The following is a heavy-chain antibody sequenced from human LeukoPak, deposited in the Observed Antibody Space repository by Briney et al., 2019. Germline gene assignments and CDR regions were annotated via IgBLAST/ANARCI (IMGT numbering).Heavy chain of an antibody. CDR2: INPNSGGT. D-gene: IGHD5-18*01. CDR1: GYTFTGYY. J-gene: IGHJ4*02. CDR3: ARALDTAMDHFDY. Sequence: GASVKVSCKASGYTFTGYYMHWVRQAPGQGLEWMGWINPNSGGTNYAQKFQGRVTMTRDTSISTAYMELSRLRSDDTAVYYCARALDTAMDHFDYWGQGTLVTVSS. V-gene: IGHV1-2*02.